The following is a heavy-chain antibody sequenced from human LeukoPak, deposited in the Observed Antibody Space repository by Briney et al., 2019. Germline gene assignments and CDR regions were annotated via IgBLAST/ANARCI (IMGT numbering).Heavy chain of an antibody. V-gene: IGHV4-59*01. Sequence: PSETLSLTCTLFGASSSSCYWSWIRQPPGKGLEWIGYIYYSGSTNYNPSLKSRVTISVDTSKNQFPLKLSSVTAADTAVYYCARYDYGGYYYYGMDVWGQGTTVTVSS. CDR3: ARYDYGGYYYYGMDV. CDR2: IYYSGST. D-gene: IGHD4-23*01. J-gene: IGHJ6*02. CDR1: GASSSSCY.